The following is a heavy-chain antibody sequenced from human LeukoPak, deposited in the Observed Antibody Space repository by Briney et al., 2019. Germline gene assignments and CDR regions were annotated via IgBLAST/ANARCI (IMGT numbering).Heavy chain of an antibody. CDR1: GFTVSAKY. Sequence: GGSLRLSCAASGFTVSAKYMSWIRQGPGKGLDWISSIYSDGGTNYADSVKGRFTISRDNSKNTLYLQMNSLRPEDTAVYYCARDGGFGGPGGDNWFDSWGQGALVTVSS. D-gene: IGHD3-16*01. V-gene: IGHV3-66*02. CDR3: ARDGGFGGPGGDNWFDS. CDR2: IYSDGGT. J-gene: IGHJ5*01.